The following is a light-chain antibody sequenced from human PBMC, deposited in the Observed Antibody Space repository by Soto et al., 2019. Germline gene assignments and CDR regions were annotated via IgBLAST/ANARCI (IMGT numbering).Light chain of an antibody. Sequence: EIVMTQSPATLSVSPGERATLSCRASQSVSSNLARYQQKPGQAPRLLIYAASTRATGIPARFSGSGSGTEFTLTISSLQSEDFAVYYCQQYNKWPPDTFGQGTKLEIK. CDR2: AAS. V-gene: IGKV3-15*01. CDR1: QSVSSN. J-gene: IGKJ2*01. CDR3: QQYNKWPPDT.